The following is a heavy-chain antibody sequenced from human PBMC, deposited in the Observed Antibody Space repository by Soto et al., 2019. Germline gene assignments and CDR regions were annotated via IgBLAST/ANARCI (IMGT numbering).Heavy chain of an antibody. Sequence: SETLSLTCAVSGGSISSSNWWSWVRQPPGKGLEWIGEIYHSGSTNYNPSLKSRVTISVDKSKNQFSLKLSSVTAADTAVYYCARSNGDYERGYYYGMDVWGQGTTVTVSS. CDR1: GGSISSSNW. D-gene: IGHD4-17*01. CDR2: IYHSGST. V-gene: IGHV4-4*02. J-gene: IGHJ6*02. CDR3: ARSNGDYERGYYYGMDV.